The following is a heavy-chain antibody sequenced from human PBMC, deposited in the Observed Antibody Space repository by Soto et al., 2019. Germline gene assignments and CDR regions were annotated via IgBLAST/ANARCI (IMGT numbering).Heavy chain of an antibody. D-gene: IGHD2-15*01. V-gene: IGHV4-59*01. CDR1: GGSISTYW. Sequence: SETLSLTCTVSGGSISTYWWSWIRQPPRKGLEWIGYIYYSGGTNYNPSLKSRVTISVDTSKNQFSLKLTSVTAADTAVYYCARPRGSTRSFDYWGQGTLVTVSS. J-gene: IGHJ4*02. CDR2: IYYSGGT. CDR3: ARPRGSTRSFDY.